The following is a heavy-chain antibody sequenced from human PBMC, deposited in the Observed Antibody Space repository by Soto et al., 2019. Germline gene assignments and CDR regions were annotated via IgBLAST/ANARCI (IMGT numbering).Heavy chain of an antibody. CDR3: ARDHWDYYDSSGYQQGAAYFDY. Sequence: SSVKVFFRASGGTFSSYAISWVRQAPGQGLELMGGITPIFGTANYAQQFQGRVTMTADESTSTAYIELSSLRSEDTAVYYCARDHWDYYDSSGYQQGAAYFDYWG. D-gene: IGHD3-22*01. CDR1: GGTFSSYA. V-gene: IGHV1-69*01. CDR2: ITPIFGTA. J-gene: IGHJ4*01.